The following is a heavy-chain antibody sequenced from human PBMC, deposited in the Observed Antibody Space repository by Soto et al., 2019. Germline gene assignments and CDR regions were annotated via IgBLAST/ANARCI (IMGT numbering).Heavy chain of an antibody. CDR2: IGYRGTTK. J-gene: IGHJ4*02. Sequence: GGSLRLSCAASGFTFSDYYMYWIRQAPGKGLECVSYIGYRGTTKYYADSVKGRFTISRDNAKNSLYLQMDRLRAEDTAVYYCARHSVWGEQWPVDYFDFWGQGTLVTVSS. CDR3: ARHSVWGEQWPVDYFDF. D-gene: IGHD6-19*01. V-gene: IGHV3-11*01. CDR1: GFTFSDYY.